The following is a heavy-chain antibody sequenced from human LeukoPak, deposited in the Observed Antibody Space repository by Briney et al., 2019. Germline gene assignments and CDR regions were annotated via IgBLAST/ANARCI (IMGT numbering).Heavy chain of an antibody. J-gene: IGHJ6*03. V-gene: IGHV1-18*01. D-gene: IGHD3-3*01. CDR3: ARESPRTIFGVVFDYYYMDV. Sequence: ASVNVSCKASGYTFTSYGINWVRQAPGQGLEWMGWISAYNGNTNYAQKLQGRVTMTTDTSTSTAYMELRSLRSDDTVVYYCARESPRTIFGVVFDYYYMDVWGKGTTVSVSS. CDR2: ISAYNGNT. CDR1: GYTFTSYG.